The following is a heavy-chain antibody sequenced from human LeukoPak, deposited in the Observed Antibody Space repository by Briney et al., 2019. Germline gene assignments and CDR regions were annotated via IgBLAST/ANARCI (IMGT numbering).Heavy chain of an antibody. D-gene: IGHD2-15*01. CDR3: TTDRYCSGGSCYSQD. J-gene: IGHJ1*01. Sequence: GGSLRLSCAASGFTFSNAWMRWVRRAPGKGVEWVGRNKIKTDGGTTAYAAPVKGRFTLSRDDSKNTLYLQMNSLKTEDTAVYYCTTDRYCSGGSCYSQDWGQGTLVTVSS. CDR1: GFTFSNAW. V-gene: IGHV3-15*01. CDR2: NKIKTDGGTT.